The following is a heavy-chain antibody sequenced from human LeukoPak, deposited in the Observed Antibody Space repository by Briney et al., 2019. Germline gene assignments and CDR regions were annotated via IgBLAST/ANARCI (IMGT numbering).Heavy chain of an antibody. V-gene: IGHV3-48*03. CDR2: ISSSGSTI. J-gene: IGHJ5*02. CDR1: GLTFSSYE. CDR3: ARHCDYDILTGYRRKDWFDP. Sequence: GGSLRLSCAASGLTFSSYEMNWVRQAPGKGLEWVSYISSSGSTIYYADSVKGRFTISRDNAKNSLYLQMDSLRAEDTAVYYCARHCDYDILTGYRRKDWFDPWGQGTLVTVSS. D-gene: IGHD3-9*01.